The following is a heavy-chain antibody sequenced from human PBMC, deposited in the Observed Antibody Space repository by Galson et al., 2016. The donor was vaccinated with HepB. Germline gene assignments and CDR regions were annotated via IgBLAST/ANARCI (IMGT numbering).Heavy chain of an antibody. CDR2: LYGGGGK. D-gene: IGHD4-23*01. CDR1: GFRVSAHH. J-gene: IGHJ4*02. V-gene: IGHV3-53*01. CDR3: VGYGGNSV. Sequence: SLRLSCAVSGFRVSAHHVGWFRQAPGKGLECVSVLYGGGGKYHTDSVKGRFSVSRDNSKNIVYLQMNSLRADDTAVYYCVGYGGNSVWGQGTLVTVSS.